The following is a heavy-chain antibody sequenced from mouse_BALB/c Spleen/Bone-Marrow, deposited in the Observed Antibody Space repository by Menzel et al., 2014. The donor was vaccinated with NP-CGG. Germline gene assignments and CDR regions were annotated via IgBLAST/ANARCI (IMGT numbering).Heavy chain of an antibody. D-gene: IGHD2-14*01. CDR1: GYTFTSYW. J-gene: IGHJ4*01. CDR3: TRDQVRRGYYYAMDY. Sequence: LQQSGSELVRPGASVKLSCKASGYTFTSYWMHWVKQRHGQGLEWIGNIYPGSGSTNYDEKFKSKGTLTVDTSSSTAYMHPSSLTSEDPAVYYCTRDQVRRGYYYAMDYWGQGTSVTVSS. CDR2: IYPGSGST. V-gene: IGHV1S22*01.